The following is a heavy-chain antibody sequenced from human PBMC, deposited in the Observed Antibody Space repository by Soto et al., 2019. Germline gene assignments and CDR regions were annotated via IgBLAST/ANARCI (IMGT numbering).Heavy chain of an antibody. V-gene: IGHV3-74*01. CDR2: IDKAGTDS. CDR3: ARGVFYPDV. CDR1: GFTFSGRS. Sequence: EVQLVESGGGLVQPGGSLRLSCAASGFTFSGRSMHWVRQAPGKGLVWVSGIDKAGTDSTYEDYVKGRFTSSRDNAKNTLYLQMNNKKVEDTAAYYCARGVFYPDVWGKGTTVTVSS. D-gene: IGHD3-10*01. J-gene: IGHJ6*04.